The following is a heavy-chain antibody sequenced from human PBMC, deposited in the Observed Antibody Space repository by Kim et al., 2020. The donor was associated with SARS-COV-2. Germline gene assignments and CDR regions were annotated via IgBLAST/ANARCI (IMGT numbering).Heavy chain of an antibody. V-gene: IGHV4-59*01. CDR1: DGSISTYY. D-gene: IGHD3-22*01. Sequence: SETLSLTCTVSDGSISTYYWSWIRQPPGKGLEWIGYVHDSGSTNYNPSLTSRVTISLDTSNNKVFLELRSVTAADTAVYYCARRDNNGDYFPWGQRTLVTVSS. CDR2: VHDSGST. J-gene: IGHJ5*02. CDR3: ARRDNNGDYFP.